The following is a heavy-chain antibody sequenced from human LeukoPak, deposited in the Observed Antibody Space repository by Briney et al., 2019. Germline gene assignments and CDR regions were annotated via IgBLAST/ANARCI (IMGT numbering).Heavy chain of an antibody. CDR3: ARDSGTTGEVKFDP. V-gene: IGHV4-38-2*02. J-gene: IGHJ5*02. CDR2: IYHSGST. CDR1: GYSISSGYY. D-gene: IGHD3-10*01. Sequence: SETLSLTCTVSGYSISSGYYWGWIRQPPGKGLEWIGSIYHSGSTYYNPSLKSRVTISVDTSKNQFSLKLSSVTAADTAVYYCARDSGTTGEVKFDPWGQGTLVTVSA.